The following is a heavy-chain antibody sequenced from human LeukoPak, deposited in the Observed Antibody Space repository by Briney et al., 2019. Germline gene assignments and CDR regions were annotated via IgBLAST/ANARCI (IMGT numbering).Heavy chain of an antibody. CDR2: IIPIFGTA. Sequence: GASVKASCKASGGTFSSYAISWVRQAPGQGLEWMGGIIPIFGTANYAQKFQGRVKITADESTSTAYMELSSLRSDDTAVYYCARDRRGRYCSSISCYLGCFDPWGQGTLVTVSS. D-gene: IGHD2-2*01. J-gene: IGHJ5*02. CDR1: GGTFSSYA. CDR3: ARDRRGRYCSSISCYLGCFDP. V-gene: IGHV1-69*13.